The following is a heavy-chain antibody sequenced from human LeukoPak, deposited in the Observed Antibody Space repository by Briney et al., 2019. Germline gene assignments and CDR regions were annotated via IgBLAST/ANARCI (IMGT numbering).Heavy chain of an antibody. J-gene: IGHJ3*02. CDR3: AKGQITMIVVVGQDAFDI. CDR2: ISWNSGSI. Sequence: GRSLRLSCAASGFTFDDYAMHWVRQAPGKGLEWVSGISWNSGSIGYADSVKGRFTISRDNAKNSLYLQMNSLRAEDMALYYCAKGQITMIVVVGQDAFDIWGQGTMVTVSS. V-gene: IGHV3-9*03. D-gene: IGHD3-22*01. CDR1: GFTFDDYA.